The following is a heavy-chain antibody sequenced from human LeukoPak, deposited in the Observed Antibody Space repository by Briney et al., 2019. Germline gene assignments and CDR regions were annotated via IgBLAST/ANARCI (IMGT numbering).Heavy chain of an antibody. D-gene: IGHD3-9*01. CDR2: INYSGMS. Sequence: PSETLSLTCAVYGESFDGFYWNWIRQPPGKGLEWIGEINYSGMSDYNPALKSRVAISADSSKRQFSLDLTSVTAADTAVYYCAIRLATSRLATATTWFGPWGQGTRVSVSS. V-gene: IGHV4-34*01. CDR1: GESFDGFY. J-gene: IGHJ5*02. CDR3: AIRLATSRLATATTWFGP.